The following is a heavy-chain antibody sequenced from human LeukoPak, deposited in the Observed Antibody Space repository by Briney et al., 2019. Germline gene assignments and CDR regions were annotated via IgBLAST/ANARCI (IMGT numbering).Heavy chain of an antibody. J-gene: IGHJ3*02. D-gene: IGHD1-26*01. CDR2: ISANSGTI. CDR3: TNSGFDM. Sequence: GWSLRLSCAASGFNFHDSDMSWVRQLPGKGLDWVSTISANSGTIGYADSVKGRFTISRDNAKNSLYLQMNSLRAEDTALYYCTNSGFDMWSQGTMVTVSS. V-gene: IGHV3-9*01. CDR1: GFNFHDSD.